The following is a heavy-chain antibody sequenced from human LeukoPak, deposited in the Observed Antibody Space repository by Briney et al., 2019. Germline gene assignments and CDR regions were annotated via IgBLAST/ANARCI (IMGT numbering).Heavy chain of an antibody. J-gene: IGHJ3*02. CDR1: GFTFSTFW. CDR2: ISTDGTNT. CDR3: ARVSNGGSSAGAFDI. D-gene: IGHD4-23*01. Sequence: PGGSLRLPCAASGFTFSTFWMHWVRQAPGKGLVWVSRISTDGTNTDYSDSVKGRFTISRDNTKTTLYLQMNSLRAEDTAVYYCARVSNGGSSAGAFDIWGQGTMVTVS. V-gene: IGHV3-74*01.